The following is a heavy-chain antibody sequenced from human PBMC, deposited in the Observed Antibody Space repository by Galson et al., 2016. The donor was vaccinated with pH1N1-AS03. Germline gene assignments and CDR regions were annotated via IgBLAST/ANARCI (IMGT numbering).Heavy chain of an antibody. CDR3: ARPYCTSSRCYLYLYGLDV. V-gene: IGHV3-23*01. D-gene: IGHD2-2*01. J-gene: IGHJ6*02. Sequence: SLRLSCAASGFAFNNYAMSWVRQAPGAGLEWLSAISDSGDSAYYTDSVKGRFTISRDNSKRTLYLQMNSLRAEDTAVYYCARPYCTSSRCYLYLYGLDVWGQGTTVTVSS. CDR1: GFAFNNYA. CDR2: ISDSGDSA.